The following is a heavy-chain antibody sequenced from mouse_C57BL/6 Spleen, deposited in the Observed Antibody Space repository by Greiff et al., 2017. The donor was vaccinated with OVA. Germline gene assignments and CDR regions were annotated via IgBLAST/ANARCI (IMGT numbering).Heavy chain of an antibody. D-gene: IGHD2-1*01. Sequence: QVQLQQSGPGLVQPSQSLSITCTVSGFSLTSYGVHWVRQSPGKGLEWLGVIWRGGGTASYAAFMSRLSITKDNSKSQVFFKMNSLQADDTAIYYCAKNEGYGNYAWFAYWGQGTLVTVSA. CDR2: IWRGGGT. CDR1: GFSLTSYG. CDR3: AKNEGYGNYAWFAY. J-gene: IGHJ3*01. V-gene: IGHV2-5*01.